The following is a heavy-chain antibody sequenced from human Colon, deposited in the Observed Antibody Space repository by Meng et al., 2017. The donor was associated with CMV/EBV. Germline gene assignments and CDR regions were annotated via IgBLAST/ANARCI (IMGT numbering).Heavy chain of an antibody. CDR1: GYSFTSYY. J-gene: IGHJ4*02. CDR2: MFSNRGSA. CDR3: AREVPDTINFDY. Sequence: QVRLVQYGDEWKKPGAAVKISCKASGYSFTSYYIHWVRQAPGQGLEWMGIMFSNRGSASYPQKFQGRVTITRDTSTSTVYMELSSLRSEDTAVYYCAREVPDTINFDYWGQGTLVTVSS. V-gene: IGHV1-46*01. D-gene: IGHD2-2*02.